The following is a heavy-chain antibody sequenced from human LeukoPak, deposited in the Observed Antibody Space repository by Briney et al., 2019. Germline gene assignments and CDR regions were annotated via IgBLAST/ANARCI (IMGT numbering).Heavy chain of an antibody. J-gene: IGHJ4*02. CDR2: ISGSGGST. CDR3: AKDAGYCSGGSCPHYFDY. Sequence: GSLRLSCAASGLTFSSYAMSWVRQAPGKGLKWVSAISGSGGSTYYADSVKGRFTISRDNSKNTLYLQMNSLRAEDTAVYYCAKDAGYCSGGSCPHYFDYWGQGTLVTVSS. CDR1: GLTFSSYA. V-gene: IGHV3-23*01. D-gene: IGHD2-15*01.